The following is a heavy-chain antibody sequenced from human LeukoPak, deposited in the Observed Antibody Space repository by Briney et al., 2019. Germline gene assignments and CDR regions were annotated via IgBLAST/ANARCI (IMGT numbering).Heavy chain of an antibody. CDR1: GFTFSSYW. V-gene: IGHV3-7*01. D-gene: IGHD4-11*01. CDR3: AKVSTVFSDY. J-gene: IGHJ4*02. CDR2: IKQDGSEK. Sequence: GGTLRLSCAASGFTFSSYWMTWVRQAPGKGLEWVANIKQDGSEKYYVDSVKGRFTISRDNAKNSLYLQMNSLRAEDTAVYYCAKVSTVFSDYWGQGTLVTVSS.